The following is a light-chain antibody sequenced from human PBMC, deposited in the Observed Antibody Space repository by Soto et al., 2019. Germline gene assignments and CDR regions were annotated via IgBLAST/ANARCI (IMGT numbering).Light chain of an antibody. CDR2: GAS. CDR3: QQYNNWPPFT. Sequence: DIVLTQSPATLSVSPGERATLSCRASQSISSSLAWYQQKPGQAPRLLIYGASTRATGVPARFSGSGSGTEFTLTINSLQSEDFAIYYCQQYNNWPPFTFGPGTKVDI. J-gene: IGKJ3*01. CDR1: QSISSS. V-gene: IGKV3-15*01.